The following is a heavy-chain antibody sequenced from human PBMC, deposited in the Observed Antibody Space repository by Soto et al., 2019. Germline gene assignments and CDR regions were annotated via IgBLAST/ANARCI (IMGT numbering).Heavy chain of an antibody. D-gene: IGHD3-3*01. Sequence: GGSLRLSCAASGFTFSSYSMNWVRQAPGKGLEWVSAISGSGGSTYYADSVKGRFTISRDNSKNTLYLQMNSLRAEDTAVYYCAKPWDDFWSGWAYAFDIWGQGTMVTVSS. J-gene: IGHJ3*02. CDR3: AKPWDDFWSGWAYAFDI. CDR2: ISGSGGST. CDR1: GFTFSSYS. V-gene: IGHV3-23*01.